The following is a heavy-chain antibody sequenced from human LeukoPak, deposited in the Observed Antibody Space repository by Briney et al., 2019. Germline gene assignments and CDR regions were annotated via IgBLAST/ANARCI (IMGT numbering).Heavy chain of an antibody. CDR2: IIPIFGTA. J-gene: IGHJ4*02. CDR1: GGTFSSYA. V-gene: IGHV1-69*05. CDR3: ATYRDYYGSGSSSDY. D-gene: IGHD3-10*01. Sequence: GSSVKVSCKASGGTFSSYAISWVRRAPGQGLEWMGGIIPIFGTANYAQKFQGRVTITTDESTSTAYMELSSLRSEDTAVYYCATYRDYYGSGSSSDYWGQGTLVTVSS.